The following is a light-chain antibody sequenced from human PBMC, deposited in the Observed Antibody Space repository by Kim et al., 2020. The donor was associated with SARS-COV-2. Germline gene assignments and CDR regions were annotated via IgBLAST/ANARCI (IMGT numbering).Light chain of an antibody. CDR3: QVWASTRGHPV. CDR1: NIGRKS. Sequence: SYELTQPPSVSVAPGETATITCGADNIGRKSVHWYQQKPGLAPVLVIYHDSDRPSGIPERFSGFNADNTATLTISRVEAGDEADYSCQVWASTRGHPVFGGGTRLTVL. V-gene: IGLV3-21*04. J-gene: IGLJ3*02. CDR2: HDS.